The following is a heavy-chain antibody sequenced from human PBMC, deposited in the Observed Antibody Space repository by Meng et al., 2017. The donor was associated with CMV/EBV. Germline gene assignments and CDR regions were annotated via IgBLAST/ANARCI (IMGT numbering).Heavy chain of an antibody. CDR3: ARYCTNTGCYIYDY. Sequence: GGLLRSSFAASGFTFSSYWMSWFRQAPGKGLEGLANINQGGSEKYYVDSVKGRFTMSRDNAKNSLYLQMSSLTAEDTAVYYCARYCTNTGCYIYDYWGQGTLVTVSS. CDR1: GFTFSSYW. D-gene: IGHD2-2*02. J-gene: IGHJ4*02. V-gene: IGHV3-7*01. CDR2: INQGGSEK.